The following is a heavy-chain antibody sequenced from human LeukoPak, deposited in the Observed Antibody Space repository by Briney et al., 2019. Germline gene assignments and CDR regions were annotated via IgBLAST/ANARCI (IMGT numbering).Heavy chain of an antibody. V-gene: IGHV3-30*04. CDR2: ISYDGGNK. Sequence: GGSLRLSCAASGFTFNSYAMHWVRQAPGKGLEWVAVISYDGGNKYYADSVKGRFTLSRDNSKNTLYLQMNSLRAEDTAVYYCARGDLHYHDSTRRGFDIWGQGTMVTVSS. CDR1: GFTFNSYA. J-gene: IGHJ3*02. CDR3: ARGDLHYHDSTRRGFDI. D-gene: IGHD3-16*01.